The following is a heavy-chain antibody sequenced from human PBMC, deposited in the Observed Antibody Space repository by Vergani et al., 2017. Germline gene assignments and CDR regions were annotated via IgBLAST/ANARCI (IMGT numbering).Heavy chain of an antibody. V-gene: IGHV3-23*01. D-gene: IGHD3-3*01. Sequence: EVQLLESGGGLVQPGGSLRLSCAASGFTFSSYAMRWVRQAPGKGLEWVSGISGSGGSTYYADSVKGRFTITRDKSKNTLYLQMNSLRAEDTAVYYCAKVAYYDFWSGYSLWGQGTLVTVSS. CDR1: GFTFSSYA. CDR2: ISGSGGST. CDR3: AKVAYYDFWSGYSL. J-gene: IGHJ4*02.